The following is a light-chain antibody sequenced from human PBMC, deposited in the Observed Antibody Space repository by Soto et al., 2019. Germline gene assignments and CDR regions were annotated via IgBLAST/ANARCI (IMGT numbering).Light chain of an antibody. CDR3: QQYDKWPPT. CDR1: QNLSRN. J-gene: IGKJ1*01. Sequence: EMVMTQSPATLSVSPGERATLSCRASQNLSRNFAWYQQQPGQAPRLLIFYASTRATGIPTRFSGSGSVTDFTFTISSLQAEDFAVYYCQQYDKWPPTFGQGTKVDIK. CDR2: YAS. V-gene: IGKV3-15*01.